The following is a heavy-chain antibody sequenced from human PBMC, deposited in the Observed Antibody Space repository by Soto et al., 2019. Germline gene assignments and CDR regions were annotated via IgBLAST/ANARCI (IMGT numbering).Heavy chain of an antibody. V-gene: IGHV4-61*01. Sequence: SETLSLTCTVSGGSVSSGSYYWSWIRQPPGKGLEWIGYIYYSGSTNYNPSLKSRVTISVDTSKNQFSLKLSSVTAADTAVYYCARDRRGEQLVGGVCGMDVWGQGTTVTVSS. CDR1: GGSVSSGSYY. CDR2: IYYSGST. D-gene: IGHD6-6*01. CDR3: ARDRRGEQLVGGVCGMDV. J-gene: IGHJ6*02.